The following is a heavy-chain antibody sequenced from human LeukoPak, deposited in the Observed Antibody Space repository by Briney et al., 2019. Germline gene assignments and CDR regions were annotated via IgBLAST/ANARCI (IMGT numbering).Heavy chain of an antibody. Sequence: SVKVSCKVSGGIYRITAITWVRQAPGQGLEWMGGVIPMSTTANYAQKFQGRVTITRDDSTSTAYMEVSSLRSEDTALYYCATYGGNTAEYFQHWGQGTLVTVSS. D-gene: IGHD4-23*01. CDR1: GGIYRITA. CDR3: ATYGGNTAEYFQH. V-gene: IGHV1-69*05. J-gene: IGHJ1*01. CDR2: VIPMSTTA.